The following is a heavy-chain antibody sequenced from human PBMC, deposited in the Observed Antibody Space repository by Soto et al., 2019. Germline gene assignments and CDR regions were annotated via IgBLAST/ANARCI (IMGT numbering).Heavy chain of an antibody. CDR3: ARGASYSSSWYIDY. D-gene: IGHD6-13*01. CDR2: INAGNGNT. Sequence: ASVKVSCKVSGYTFTSYAMHWVRQAPGQRLEWMGWINAGNGNTKYSQKFQGRVTITRDTSASTAYMELSSLRSEDTAVYYCARGASYSSSWYIDYWGQGTLVTVSS. J-gene: IGHJ4*02. CDR1: GYTFTSYA. V-gene: IGHV1-3*01.